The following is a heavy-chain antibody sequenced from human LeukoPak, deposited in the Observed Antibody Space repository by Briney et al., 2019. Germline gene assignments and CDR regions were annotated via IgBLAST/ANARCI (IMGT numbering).Heavy chain of an antibody. Sequence: PGGSLRLSCAASGFTFSSYAMHWVREAPGKGLEWVAVISYDGSNKYYADSVKGRFTISRDNSKNTLYLQMNSLRAEDTAVYYCARDHISGYELYYFDYWGQGTLVTVSS. V-gene: IGHV3-30*04. CDR3: ARDHISGYELYYFDY. D-gene: IGHD5-12*01. J-gene: IGHJ4*02. CDR2: ISYDGSNK. CDR1: GFTFSSYA.